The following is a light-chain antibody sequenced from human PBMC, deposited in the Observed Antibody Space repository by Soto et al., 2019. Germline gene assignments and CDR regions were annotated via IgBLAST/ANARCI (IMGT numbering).Light chain of an antibody. V-gene: IGKV3-20*01. J-gene: IGKJ5*01. Sequence: LQPSPEPLSFAPVSISTISCLYSQTVSSNYLAWCRQRPGQAHRILIYGASTRAAGIPDRFSGSGSGTDFTLTITRLEPEDSAVYFCQQYTGPPTHVGQGTQLEIK. CDR1: QTVSSNY. CDR3: QQYTGPPTH. CDR2: GAS.